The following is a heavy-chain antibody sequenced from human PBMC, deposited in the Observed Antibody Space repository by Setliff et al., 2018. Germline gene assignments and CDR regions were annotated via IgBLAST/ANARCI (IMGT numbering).Heavy chain of an antibody. Sequence: ASVKVSCKVSGSTVTESSMHWVRQAPGKGLEWMGGFDPEDGERIYAQHFQGRLTMTEDTSTDTAYMELSSLRSEDTAMYYCAIIGPDSSGYYWIFDYWGQGTLVTVSS. J-gene: IGHJ4*02. CDR3: AIIGPDSSGYYWIFDY. V-gene: IGHV1-24*01. CDR2: FDPEDGER. D-gene: IGHD3-22*01. CDR1: GSTVTESS.